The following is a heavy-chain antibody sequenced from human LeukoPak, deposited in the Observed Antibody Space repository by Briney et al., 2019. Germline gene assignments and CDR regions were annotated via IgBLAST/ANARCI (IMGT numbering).Heavy chain of an antibody. CDR1: GYIFTSYY. Sequence: ASVKVSCKASGYIFTSYYMHWVRQAPGQGLEWMGVIDPNGGDANYPQKVQGRVTMTRDTSTSTVYMEMRSLRPEDTAVYYCAAWGSSSSPLPGMDVWGQGTTVTVSS. CDR3: AAWGSSSSPLPGMDV. CDR2: IDPNGGDA. J-gene: IGHJ6*02. D-gene: IGHD6-13*01. V-gene: IGHV1-46*01.